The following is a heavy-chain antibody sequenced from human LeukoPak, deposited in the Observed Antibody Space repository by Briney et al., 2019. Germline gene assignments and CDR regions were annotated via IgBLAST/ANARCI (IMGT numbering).Heavy chain of an antibody. D-gene: IGHD3/OR15-3a*01. J-gene: IGHJ4*02. CDR3: ARSHSVWTSFDY. Sequence: SETLSLTCTVSGGSISSYYWSWIRQPPGKGLEWIGYIYYSGSTNYNPSLKSRVTISVDTSKNQFSLKLSSVTAADTAVYYCARSHSVWTSFDYWGQGTLVTVSS. V-gene: IGHV4-59*01. CDR1: GGSISSYY. CDR2: IYYSGST.